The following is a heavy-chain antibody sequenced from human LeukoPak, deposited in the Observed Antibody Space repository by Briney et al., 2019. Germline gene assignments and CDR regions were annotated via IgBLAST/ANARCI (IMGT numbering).Heavy chain of an antibody. CDR3: ARGRSRATITWYIDL. CDR1: GFTFSSHD. CDR2: IGPAGDT. J-gene: IGHJ2*01. D-gene: IGHD1-14*01. V-gene: IGHV3-13*01. Sequence: GGSLRLSCAASGFTFSSHDMHWDRQVTGKGLEWVSAIGPAGDTYYPTSVKGRFTVSRENAKNSLYLQMNSLRAGDTAVYYCARGRSRATITWYIDLWGRGTLVTVSS.